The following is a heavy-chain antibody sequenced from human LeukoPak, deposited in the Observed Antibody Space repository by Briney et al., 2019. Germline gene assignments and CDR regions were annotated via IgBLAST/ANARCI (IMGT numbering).Heavy chain of an antibody. CDR1: GGSFSGYY. J-gene: IGHJ3*02. Sequence: KSSETLSLTCAVYGGSFSGYYWSWIRQPPGKGVEWIGEINHSGSTNYNPSLKSRVTISVDTSKNQFSLKLSSVTAADTAVYYCARVGKRQTWIQLWPPAFDIWAKGQWSPSLQ. D-gene: IGHD5-18*01. CDR2: INHSGST. V-gene: IGHV4-34*01. CDR3: ARVGKRQTWIQLWPPAFDI.